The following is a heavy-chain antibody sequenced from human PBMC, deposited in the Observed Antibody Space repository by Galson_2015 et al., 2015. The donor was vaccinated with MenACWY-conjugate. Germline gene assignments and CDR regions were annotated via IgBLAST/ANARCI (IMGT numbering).Heavy chain of an antibody. CDR3: AGGVSGKFYFDY. V-gene: IGHV3-74*01. D-gene: IGHD1-26*01. CDR2: INSDGSST. Sequence: SMRLSCAASGFTFSSYWMHWVRQAPGKGLEWVSRINSDGSSTSYADSVKGRFTISRDKSKNQFSLKLTSVTAADTAVYYCAGGVSGKFYFDYWGQGALVTVSS. J-gene: IGHJ4*02. CDR1: GFTFSSYW.